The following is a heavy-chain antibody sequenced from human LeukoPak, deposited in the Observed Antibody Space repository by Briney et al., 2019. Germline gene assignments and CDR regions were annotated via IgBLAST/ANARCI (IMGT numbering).Heavy chain of an antibody. CDR3: ARSRGELLWFGELLIDY. D-gene: IGHD3-10*01. V-gene: IGHV1-2*02. CDR1: GYTFTGYY. J-gene: IGHJ4*02. CDR2: INPNSGGT. Sequence: ASVKVSCKASGYTFTGYYMHWVRQAPGQGLKWMGWINPNSGGTNYAQKFQGRVTMTRDTSISTAYMELSRLRSDDTAVYYCARSRGELLWFGELLIDYWGQGTLVTVSS.